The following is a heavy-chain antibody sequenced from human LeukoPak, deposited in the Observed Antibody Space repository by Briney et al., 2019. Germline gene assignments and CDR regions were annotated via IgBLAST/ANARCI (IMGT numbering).Heavy chain of an antibody. J-gene: IGHJ3*02. D-gene: IGHD4-17*01. V-gene: IGHV1-18*01. Sequence: ASVKVSCKASGYTFTSYGISWVRQAPGQGLEWMGWISAYNGNTNYAQKLQGRVTMTTDTSTSTAYMELRSLGSDDTAVYFSTRDPNGDYIGTFDMWGRGTMVSVSS. CDR1: GYTFTSYG. CDR3: TRDPNGDYIGTFDM. CDR2: ISAYNGNT.